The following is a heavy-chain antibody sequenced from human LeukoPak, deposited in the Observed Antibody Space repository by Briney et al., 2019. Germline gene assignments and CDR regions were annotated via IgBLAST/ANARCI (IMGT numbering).Heavy chain of an antibody. V-gene: IGHV3-43*01. CDR1: GFTFDDYT. J-gene: IGHJ4*02. D-gene: IGHD6-19*01. Sequence: PGGSLRLSCAASGFTFDDYTMHWVRQAPGKGLEWVSLISWDGGSTYYADSVKGRFTISRDNSKNSLYLQMNSLRTEDTALYYCAKDMGPFGSGWYGFDYWGQGTLVTVPS. CDR3: AKDMGPFGSGWYGFDY. CDR2: ISWDGGST.